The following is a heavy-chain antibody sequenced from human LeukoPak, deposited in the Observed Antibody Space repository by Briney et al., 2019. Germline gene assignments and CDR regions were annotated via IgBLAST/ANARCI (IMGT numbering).Heavy chain of an antibody. D-gene: IGHD3-22*01. J-gene: IGHJ4*02. CDR3: AREPYYYDSSGYYYNY. CDR1: GGTFSSYA. V-gene: IGHV1-69*13. Sequence: SVKVSCKASGGTFSSYAISWVRQAPGQGLEWMGGIIPIFGTANYAQRFQGRVTITADESTSTAYMELSSLRSEDTAVYYCAREPYYYDSSGYYYNYWGQGTLVTVSS. CDR2: IIPIFGTA.